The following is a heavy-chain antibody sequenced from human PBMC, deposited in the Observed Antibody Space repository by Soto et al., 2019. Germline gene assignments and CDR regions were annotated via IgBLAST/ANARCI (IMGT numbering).Heavy chain of an antibody. CDR3: ALFIAVAGPGWFDP. CDR1: GFSLSTSGVG. J-gene: IGHJ5*02. D-gene: IGHD6-19*01. Sequence: GSGPTLVNPTQTLTLTCTFSGFSLSTSGVGVGWIRQPPGKALEWLALIYWDDDKRYSPSLKSRLTITKDTSKNQVVLTMTNMDPVDTATYYCALFIAVAGPGWFDPWGQGTLVTVFS. V-gene: IGHV2-5*02. CDR2: IYWDDDK.